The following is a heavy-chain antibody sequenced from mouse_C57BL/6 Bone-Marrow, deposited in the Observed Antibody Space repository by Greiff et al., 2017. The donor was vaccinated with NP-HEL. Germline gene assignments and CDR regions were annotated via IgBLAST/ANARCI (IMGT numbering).Heavy chain of an antibody. V-gene: IGHV14-4*01. CDR1: GFNIKDDY. Sequence: EVQLQQSGAELVRPGASVKLSCTASGFNIKDDYMHWVKQRPEQGLEWIGWIDPENGDTEYASKFQGKATITADTSSNTAYLQLSSLTSEDTAVYYCTTEGFITTVVDYGGQGTTLTVSA. J-gene: IGHJ2*01. CDR3: TTEGFITTVVDY. CDR2: IDPENGDT. D-gene: IGHD1-1*01.